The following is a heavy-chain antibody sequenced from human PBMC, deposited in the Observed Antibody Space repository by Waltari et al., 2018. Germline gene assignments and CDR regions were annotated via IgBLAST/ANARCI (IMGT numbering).Heavy chain of an antibody. D-gene: IGHD3-10*01. CDR3: ASELFVAGDV. CDR1: GFTLSSYW. CDR2: IGSDGSTT. Sequence: EVQLVESGGGLVKPGGSLSFYCAASGFTLSSYWMPWVRQAPGKGLVWVSPIGSDGSTTNYADSVKGRFTISRDNAKNTLYLQINSLWAEDTGVYYCASELFVAGDVWGQGTTVTVSS. V-gene: IGHV3-74*02. J-gene: IGHJ6*02.